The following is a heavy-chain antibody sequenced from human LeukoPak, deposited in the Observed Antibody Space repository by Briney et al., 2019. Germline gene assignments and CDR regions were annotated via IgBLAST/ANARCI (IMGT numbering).Heavy chain of an antibody. Sequence: GESLKISCKGSGYRFNAYWTAWVRQMPGKGLEWMGIIYPDGSDTRYSPSFQGQVTISADKSVRTAYLQWSSLKASDTAMYYCARPNITSYYDSRGYDAFDVWGQGTMVTVSS. V-gene: IGHV5-51*01. CDR3: ARPNITSYYDSRGYDAFDV. D-gene: IGHD3-22*01. J-gene: IGHJ3*01. CDR1: GYRFNAYW. CDR2: IYPDGSDT.